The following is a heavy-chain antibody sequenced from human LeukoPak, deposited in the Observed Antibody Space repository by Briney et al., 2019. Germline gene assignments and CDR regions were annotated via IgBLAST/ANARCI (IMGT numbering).Heavy chain of an antibody. V-gene: IGHV1-18*01. CDR3: ARVCHWDIDNTRGDPVDY. CDR2: ISGYNGNT. J-gene: IGHJ4*02. Sequence: ASVKVSCKSSGYTFANYGITWVRQAPGQGLEWMGWISGYNGNTNYAQKFQGRVTMTTDTSTSTDYMEVRSLRSDDTAMYYCARVCHWDIDNTRGDPVDYWGQGTLVTVSS. D-gene: IGHD2-15*01. CDR1: GYTFANYG.